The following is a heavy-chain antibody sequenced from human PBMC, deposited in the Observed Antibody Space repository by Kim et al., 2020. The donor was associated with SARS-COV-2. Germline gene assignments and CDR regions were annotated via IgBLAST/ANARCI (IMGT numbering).Heavy chain of an antibody. CDR1: GFTFSSYG. D-gene: IGHD3-22*01. Sequence: GGSLRLSCAASGFTFSSYGMHWVRQAPGKGLEWVAVISYDGSNKYYADSVKGRFTISRDNSKNTLYLQMNSLRAEDTAVYYCARDGLSGGYFSPRKYYFDYWGQGTLVTVSS. CDR2: ISYDGSNK. V-gene: IGHV3-33*05. CDR3: ARDGLSGGYFSPRKYYFDY. J-gene: IGHJ4*02.